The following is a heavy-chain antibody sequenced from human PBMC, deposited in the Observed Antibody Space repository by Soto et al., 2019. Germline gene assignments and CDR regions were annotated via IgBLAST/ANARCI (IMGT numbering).Heavy chain of an antibody. Sequence: GGSLRLSCAASGFTFSNYAMHWVRQAPGKGLEWVAVISYDGSDKYNANSVKGRFTVSRDNSKNTLYLQMNSLRAEDTAVYYCARDTGPNGYNYYYFGMDVWGQGTTVTVSS. CDR3: ARDTGPNGYNYYYFGMDV. D-gene: IGHD5-18*01. CDR2: ISYDGSDK. J-gene: IGHJ6*02. CDR1: GFTFSNYA. V-gene: IGHV3-30-3*01.